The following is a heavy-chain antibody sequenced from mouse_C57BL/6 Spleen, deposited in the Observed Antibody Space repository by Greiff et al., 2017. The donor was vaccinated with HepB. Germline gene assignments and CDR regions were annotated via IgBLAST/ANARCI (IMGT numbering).Heavy chain of an antibody. Sequence: VQLQQSGAVLVKPGASVNLSCTASGFNFNDYYMHWVKPRTEQGLGWIGRLDPEDGETKYAPKFQDKATITADTSSNTAYLQLSSLTSEDTAVYYCARREGNYEVFFDYWGQGTTLTVSS. CDR3: ARREGNYEVFFDY. CDR2: LDPEDGET. J-gene: IGHJ2*01. D-gene: IGHD2-1*01. CDR1: GFNFNDYY. V-gene: IGHV14-2*01.